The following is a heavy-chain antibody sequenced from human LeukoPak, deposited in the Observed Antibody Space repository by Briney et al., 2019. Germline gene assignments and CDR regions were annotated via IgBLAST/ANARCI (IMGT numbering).Heavy chain of an antibody. V-gene: IGHV3-53*01. J-gene: IGHJ3*02. D-gene: IGHD3-10*01. CDR2: IYNDDNT. CDR3: ARDYYYGRAFDI. Sequence: GGSLRLSCAASGFTFSSYAMSWVRQAPGKGLEWVSIIYNDDNTNYADSVKGRFTISRDKSKNTLYLQMNSLRAEDTAVYYCARDYYYGRAFDIWGQGTMVTVSS. CDR1: GFTFSSYA.